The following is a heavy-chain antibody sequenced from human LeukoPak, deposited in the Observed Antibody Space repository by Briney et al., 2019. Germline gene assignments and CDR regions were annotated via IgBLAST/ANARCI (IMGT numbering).Heavy chain of an antibody. Sequence: KPSETLSLTCTVSGGSISSSSYYWGWIRQPPGKGLEWIGSIYYSGSTYYNPSLKSRVTISVDTSKNQFSLKLSSVPAADTAVYYCARQVTVGSFFDYWGQGTLVTVSS. D-gene: IGHD2-21*02. CDR1: GGSISSSSYY. CDR3: ARQVTVGSFFDY. J-gene: IGHJ4*02. CDR2: IYYSGST. V-gene: IGHV4-39*01.